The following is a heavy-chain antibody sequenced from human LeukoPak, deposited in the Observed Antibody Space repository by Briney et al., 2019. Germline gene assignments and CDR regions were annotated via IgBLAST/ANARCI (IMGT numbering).Heavy chain of an antibody. D-gene: IGHD4-17*01. CDR1: GFTFSSYS. CDR3: ARDDYGDYGHYFDY. J-gene: IGHJ4*02. V-gene: IGHV3-21*01. Sequence: GGSLRLSCAASGFTFSSYSMNWVRQAPGKGLEWVSSISSSSSYIYYADSVKGRFTISRDNAKNSLYLQMNSLRAEDTAVYCCARDDYGDYGHYFDYWGQGTLVTVSS. CDR2: ISSSSSYI.